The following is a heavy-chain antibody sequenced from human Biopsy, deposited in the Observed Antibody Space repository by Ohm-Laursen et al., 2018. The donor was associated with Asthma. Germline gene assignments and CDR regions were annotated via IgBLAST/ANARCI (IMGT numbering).Heavy chain of an antibody. CDR2: LYWDDYN. Sequence: TQTLTLTCSFSGFSLSSSGANVNWIRQSPGKALEWLALLYWDDYNLFRPSLKRRLTISKDPSKNQVVLTMTKMDPVDSGTYYCALSQDSGFDDHSPSWFDPWGQGTLVTVSS. CDR1: GFSLSSSGAN. V-gene: IGHV2-5*02. D-gene: IGHD3-10*01. J-gene: IGHJ5*02. CDR3: ALSQDSGFDDHSPSWFDP.